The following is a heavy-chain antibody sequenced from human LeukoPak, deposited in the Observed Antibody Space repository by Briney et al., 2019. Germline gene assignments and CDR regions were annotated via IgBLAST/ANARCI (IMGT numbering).Heavy chain of an antibody. CDR2: ISGSGDST. V-gene: IGHV3-23*01. Sequence: GGSLRLSCAASGFTFSSYAMSWVRQAPGKGLEWVSAISGSGDSTYYGDSVKGRFTISRDNSRNTLYLQMNSLRVEDTAVYFCARGGNWAPDNWGQGTLVSVSS. D-gene: IGHD7-27*01. CDR1: GFTFSSYA. J-gene: IGHJ4*02. CDR3: ARGGNWAPDN.